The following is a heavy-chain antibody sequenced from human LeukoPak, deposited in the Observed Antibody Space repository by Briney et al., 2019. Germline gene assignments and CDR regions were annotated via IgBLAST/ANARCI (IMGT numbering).Heavy chain of an antibody. D-gene: IGHD3-22*01. Sequence: GASLKVSCKPSGYTFTSYASTWVRQAPGQGLKWMGWISASKGNTNYAQKLQGRVTMTTDTSTTTAYMELRSLRSDDTAVYYCARVRLDNTMNFDYWGQGTLVTVSS. CDR3: ARVRLDNTMNFDY. V-gene: IGHV1-18*01. J-gene: IGHJ4*02. CDR1: GYTFTSYA. CDR2: ISASKGNT.